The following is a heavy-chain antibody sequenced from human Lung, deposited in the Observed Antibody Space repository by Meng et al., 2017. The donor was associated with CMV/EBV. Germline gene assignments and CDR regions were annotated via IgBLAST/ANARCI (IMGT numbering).Heavy chain of an antibody. V-gene: IGHV4-39*07. CDR3: AGEHTTSGPPYNWFDP. CDR1: DGAITDRKYS. Sequence: LEGSGPGLVKPSVTLSLTCSVSDGAITDRKYSWNWTRQPPGKGLEWIGSIYYTGLTYKNPSLKSRVTISVDTSKNQFSLTLTSVTAADTAVYYCAGEHTTSGPPYNWFDPWGQGTLVTVSS. CDR2: IYYTGLT. J-gene: IGHJ5*02. D-gene: IGHD2/OR15-2a*01.